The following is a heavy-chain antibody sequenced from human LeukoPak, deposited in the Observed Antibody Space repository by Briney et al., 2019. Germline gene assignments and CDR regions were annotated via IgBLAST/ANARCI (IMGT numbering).Heavy chain of an antibody. Sequence: SVKVSCKASGGTFSSYAISWVRQAPGQGLEWMGGIIPIFGTANYAQKVQGRVTITADKSTSTAYLELSSLRSEDTAVYYCARMGVGWLRYNYFDYWGQGTLVTVSS. D-gene: IGHD5-12*01. CDR3: ARMGVGWLRYNYFDY. CDR2: IIPIFGTA. J-gene: IGHJ4*02. CDR1: GGTFSSYA. V-gene: IGHV1-69*06.